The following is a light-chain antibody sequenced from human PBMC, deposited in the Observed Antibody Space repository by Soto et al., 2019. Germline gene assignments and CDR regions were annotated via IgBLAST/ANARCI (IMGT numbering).Light chain of an antibody. V-gene: IGKV1-27*01. CDR3: QDYSSAPLT. J-gene: IGKJ4*01. CDR2: DGS. CDR1: QGISNR. Sequence: DIPMTQSPSSLYASVGDRVTITCRASQGISNRLAWYQQAPGKAPKLLIYDGSTLQLGVPSRFSGSASGTDFTLTISSLQPEDVATYYCQDYSSAPLTFGGGTKVESK.